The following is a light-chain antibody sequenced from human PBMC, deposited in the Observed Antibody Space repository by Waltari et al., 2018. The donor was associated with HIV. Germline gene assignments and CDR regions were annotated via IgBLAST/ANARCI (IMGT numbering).Light chain of an antibody. Sequence: QSVLTQPPSLSGAPGQTVTISCTGTSSNIGADYHVHWYQQLPGTAPKLLIYGNTILPPVVPDRFSGSKSGPSASLAITGLQADDEADYYCQSYDSSLSAWVFGGGTKLTVL. CDR3: QSYDSSLSAWV. V-gene: IGLV1-40*01. CDR2: GNT. J-gene: IGLJ3*02. CDR1: SSNIGADYH.